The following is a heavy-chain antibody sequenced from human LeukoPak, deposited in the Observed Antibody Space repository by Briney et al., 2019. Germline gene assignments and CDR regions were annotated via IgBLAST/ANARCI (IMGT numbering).Heavy chain of an antibody. Sequence: GGSLRLSCAASGFTFSSYAMNWVRQAPGKGLEWVSHISGSGISTYYADSVKGRFTISRDNSKNTLYLQMNSLRAEDTAVYYCARGRKAMATFDYWGQGTLVTVSS. CDR1: GFTFSSYA. D-gene: IGHD5-18*01. J-gene: IGHJ4*02. CDR2: ISGSGIST. CDR3: ARGRKAMATFDY. V-gene: IGHV3-23*01.